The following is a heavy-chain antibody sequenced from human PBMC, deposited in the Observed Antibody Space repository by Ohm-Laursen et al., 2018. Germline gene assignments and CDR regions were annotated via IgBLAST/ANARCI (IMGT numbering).Heavy chain of an antibody. CDR2: IYYSGST. CDR1: GGSISSYY. D-gene: IGHD1-1*01. V-gene: IGHV4-59*07. Sequence: SDTLSLTCTVSGGSISSYYWSWIRQPPGKGLEWIGYIYYSGSTNYNPSLKSRVTISVDTSKNQFSLKLSSVTAADTAVYYCAKGTTDVDYWGQGTLVTVSS. J-gene: IGHJ4*02. CDR3: AKGTTDVDY.